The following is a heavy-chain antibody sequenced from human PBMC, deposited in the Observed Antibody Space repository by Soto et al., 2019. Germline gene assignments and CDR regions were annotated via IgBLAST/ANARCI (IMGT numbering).Heavy chain of an antibody. V-gene: IGHV4-39*01. J-gene: IGHJ4*01. CDR3: VSQRTTVPTQAYFDY. CDR1: GGSVTNSSYY. Sequence: PSETLSLTCTVSGGSVTNSSYYWGWIRQSPGKGLEWIGSVYYRGRSYSKSSVKSRVTISVDTSKNRFSLSLNSVTASDTAVYFCVSQRTTVPTQAYFDYWGPLPLVPVSS. D-gene: IGHD4-17*01. CDR2: VYYRGRS.